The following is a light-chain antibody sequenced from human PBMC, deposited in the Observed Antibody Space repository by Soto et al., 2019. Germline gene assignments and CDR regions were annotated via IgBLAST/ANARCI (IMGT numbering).Light chain of an antibody. CDR2: SNN. CDR1: SSNIGSNT. Sequence: QSVLTQPPSASGTPGQRVTISCSGSSSNIGSNTVNWYQPLPGTAPKLLIYSNNQRTSGVPDRFSGSKSGTSASLAISGLQSEDEADYYCAAWDDSLNGVVFGGGTKLTVL. CDR3: AAWDDSLNGVV. J-gene: IGLJ2*01. V-gene: IGLV1-44*01.